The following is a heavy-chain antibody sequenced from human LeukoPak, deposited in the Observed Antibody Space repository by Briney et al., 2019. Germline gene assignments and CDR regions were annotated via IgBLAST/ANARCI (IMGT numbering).Heavy chain of an antibody. V-gene: IGHV4-34*01. CDR2: INHSGST. CDR3: ARGLRAIVVVPAARKYYFDY. D-gene: IGHD2-2*01. Sequence: SETLSLTCAVYGGAFSGYYWSWIRQPPGKGLEWIGEINHSGSTNYNPSLKRRVTISVDTSKNQFSLKLSSVTAAHTAVYYCARGLRAIVVVPAARKYYFDYWGQGTLVTVSS. J-gene: IGHJ4*02. CDR1: GGAFSGYY.